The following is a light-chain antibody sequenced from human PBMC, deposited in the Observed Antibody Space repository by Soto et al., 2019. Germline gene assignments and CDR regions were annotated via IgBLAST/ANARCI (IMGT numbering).Light chain of an antibody. CDR2: GNS. Sequence: QLVLTQPPSVSGAPGQRVTISCTGSSSNIGAGYDVHWYQQLPGTAPKVLIYGNSNRPSGVPDRFSGSKSGTSASLAITGLQAEDEADYYCQSYDSSLSGVVFGGGTQLTV. J-gene: IGLJ2*01. CDR3: QSYDSSLSGVV. CDR1: SSNIGAGYD. V-gene: IGLV1-40*01.